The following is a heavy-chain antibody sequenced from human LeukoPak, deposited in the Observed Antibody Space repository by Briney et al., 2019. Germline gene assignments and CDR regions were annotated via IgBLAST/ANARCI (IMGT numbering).Heavy chain of an antibody. Sequence: KPSETLSLTCAVYGGSFSGYYWSWIRQPPGKGLEWIGEINHSGSTNYNPSLKSRVTISVDTSKNQFPLKLSSVTAADTAVYYCARGRRYYYDSSGYFDYWGQGTLVTVSS. D-gene: IGHD3-22*01. CDR3: ARGRRYYYDSSGYFDY. CDR2: INHSGST. CDR1: GGSFSGYY. V-gene: IGHV4-34*01. J-gene: IGHJ4*02.